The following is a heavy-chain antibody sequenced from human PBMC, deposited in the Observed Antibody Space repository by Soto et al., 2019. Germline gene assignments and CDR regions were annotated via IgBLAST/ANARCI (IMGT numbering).Heavy chain of an antibody. CDR3: ARDRGEAAGDY. CDR1: GGSIRSYY. J-gene: IGHJ4*02. D-gene: IGHD6-13*01. V-gene: IGHV4-59*01. CDR2: IYYSGST. Sequence: NPSETLSLTCTVSGGSIRSYYWSWIRQPPGKGLEWIGYIYYSGSTNYNPSLKSRVTISVDTSKNQFSLKLSSVTAADTAVYYCARDRGEAAGDYWGQGTLVTVSA.